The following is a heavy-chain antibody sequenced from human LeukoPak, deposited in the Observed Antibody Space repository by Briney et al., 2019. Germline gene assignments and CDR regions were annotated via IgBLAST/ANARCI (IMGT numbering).Heavy chain of an antibody. J-gene: IGHJ4*02. Sequence: GASVKVSCKASGYTFTGYYMHWVRPAPGQGLEWMGWINPNSGGTNYAQKFQGRVTMTRDTSISTAYMELSRLRSDDTAVYYCAREQTVRYCSGGSCYENDYWGQGTLVTVSS. CDR2: INPNSGGT. CDR1: GYTFTGYY. V-gene: IGHV1-2*02. CDR3: AREQTVRYCSGGSCYENDY. D-gene: IGHD2-15*01.